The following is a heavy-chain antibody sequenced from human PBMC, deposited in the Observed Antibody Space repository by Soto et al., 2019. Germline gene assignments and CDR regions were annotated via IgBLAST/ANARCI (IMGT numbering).Heavy chain of an antibody. J-gene: IGHJ6*02. CDR3: ARNFAGHYAMDV. CDR1: GFSLSNTRLG. V-gene: IGHV2-26*01. CDR2: IFSNNEK. Sequence: QVTLKESGPVLVKPTETLTLTCTVSGFSLSNTRLGVSWIRQPQGKALEWLAHIFSNNEKSFNTSLKNRLTISQDTSKSQVVLTMTNMDPVDTATYYCARNFAGHYAMDVWGQGTTVTVSS.